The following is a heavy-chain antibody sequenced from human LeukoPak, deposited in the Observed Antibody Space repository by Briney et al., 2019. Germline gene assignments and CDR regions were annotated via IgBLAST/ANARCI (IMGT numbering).Heavy chain of an antibody. V-gene: IGHV3-23*01. J-gene: IGHJ3*02. CDR1: RFTFSSYA. D-gene: IGHD1-26*01. CDR3: AKGGSGSCNSAFDI. CDR2: ISGSGGNT. Sequence: GGSLRLSCAASRFTFSSYAMSWVRQAPGKGLEWVSAISGSGGNTYYADSVKGRFTISRDNSKNTLYLQMNSLRAEDTAVYYCAKGGSGSCNSAFDIWGQGTMVTVSS.